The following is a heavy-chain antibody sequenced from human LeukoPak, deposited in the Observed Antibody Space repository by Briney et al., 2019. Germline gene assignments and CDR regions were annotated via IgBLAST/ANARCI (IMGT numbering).Heavy chain of an antibody. CDR1: GGTVSSYA. Sequence: GASVKVSCKASGGTVSSYAISWVRQAPGQGLEWMGGMIPIFGTANYAQKYQGRVTITADESTSTAYMELSSLRSEDTAVYYCARESIMITFGGVIVTYYFDYWGQGTLVTVSS. CDR2: MIPIFGTA. J-gene: IGHJ4*02. D-gene: IGHD3-16*02. V-gene: IGHV1-69*13. CDR3: ARESIMITFGGVIVTYYFDY.